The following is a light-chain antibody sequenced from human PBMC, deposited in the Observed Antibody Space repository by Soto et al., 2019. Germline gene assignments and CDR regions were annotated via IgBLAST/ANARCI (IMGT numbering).Light chain of an antibody. V-gene: IGKV4-1*01. CDR1: QSISHSSNNKNK. Sequence: DIVMTQSPDSLAVSLGERATINCKSSQSISHSSNNKNKLAWYQQKPGQPRKLLISWASIREFGVPDRFSGSGSGTDFTLTISSLQAEDVAVYFCHQYYDTAWAFGQGTKVEIK. CDR3: HQYYDTAWA. J-gene: IGKJ1*01. CDR2: WAS.